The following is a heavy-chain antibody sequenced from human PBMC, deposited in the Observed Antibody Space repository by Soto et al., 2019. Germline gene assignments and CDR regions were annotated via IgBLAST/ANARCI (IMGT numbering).Heavy chain of an antibody. D-gene: IGHD3-10*01. CDR2: IWYDGSNK. CDR3: ARGAVRSGNRYYYYMDV. J-gene: IGHJ6*03. Sequence: GGSLRLSCAASGFTFSSYGMHWVRQAPGKGLEWVAVIWYDGSNKYYADSVKGRFTISRDNSKNTLYLQMNSLRAEDTAVYYCARGAVRSGNRYYYYMDVWGKGTTVTVSS. V-gene: IGHV3-33*01. CDR1: GFTFSSYG.